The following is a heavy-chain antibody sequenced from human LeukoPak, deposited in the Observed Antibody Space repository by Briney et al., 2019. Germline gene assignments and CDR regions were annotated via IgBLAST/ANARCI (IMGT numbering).Heavy chain of an antibody. J-gene: IGHJ4*02. V-gene: IGHV1-69*04. Sequence: SVKVSCKASGGTFSSYAISWVRQAPGQGLEWMGRIIPILGIANYAQKFQGRVTMTRNTSISTAYMELSSLRSEDTAVYYCARGGLGYCSGGSCTRPDYWGQGTLVTVSS. CDR3: ARGGLGYCSGGSCTRPDY. CDR1: GGTFSSYA. CDR2: IIPILGIA. D-gene: IGHD2-15*01.